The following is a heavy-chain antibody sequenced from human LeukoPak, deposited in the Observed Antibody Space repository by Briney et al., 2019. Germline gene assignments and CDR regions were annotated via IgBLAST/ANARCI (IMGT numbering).Heavy chain of an antibody. Sequence: GGSLRLSCAASGFTFSSYAMSWVRQAPGKGLGWVSAISGSGGSTYYADSVKGRFTISRGNSKNTLYLQMNSLRAEDTAVYYCAKAGLRYFDWLLYPEYWGQGTLVTVSS. CDR3: AKAGLRYFDWLLYPEY. V-gene: IGHV3-23*01. CDR2: ISGSGGST. D-gene: IGHD3-9*01. CDR1: GFTFSSYA. J-gene: IGHJ4*02.